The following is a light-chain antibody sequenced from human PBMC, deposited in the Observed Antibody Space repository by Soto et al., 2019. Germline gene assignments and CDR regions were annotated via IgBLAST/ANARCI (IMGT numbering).Light chain of an antibody. CDR1: KNDIGVYDF. CDR2: EVV. V-gene: IGLV2-8*01. J-gene: IGLJ1*01. CDR3: KSYAGSNTYV. Sequence: QSALTQPTSASGSPGQSVTISCTGTKNDIGVYDFVSWYQHHPGKAPRLIIYEVVQRPSGVPDRFSGSKSGNTDSLTVSGLQAADEADYFCKSYAGSNTYVFGSGTKLNVL.